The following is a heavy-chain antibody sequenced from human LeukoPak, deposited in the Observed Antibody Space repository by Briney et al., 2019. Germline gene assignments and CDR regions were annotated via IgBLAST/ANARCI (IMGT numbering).Heavy chain of an antibody. D-gene: IGHD2-2*01. CDR1: GFTFSSYW. J-gene: IGHJ4*02. CDR3: AKATGSTYYASFDY. CDR2: ISGSGGST. V-gene: IGHV3-23*01. Sequence: PGGSLRLSCAAPGFTFSSYWMSWVRQAPGKGLEWVSTISGSGGSTYYADSVKGRFTISRDNSKNTLYLQMNSLRAEDTAVFYCAKATGSTYYASFDYWGQGTLVTVSS.